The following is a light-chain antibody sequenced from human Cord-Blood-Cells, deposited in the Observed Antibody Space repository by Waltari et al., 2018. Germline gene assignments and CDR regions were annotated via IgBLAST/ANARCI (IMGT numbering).Light chain of an antibody. CDR3: SSYTSSSTLV. V-gene: IGLV2-14*01. CDR2: DVS. CDR1: SSDVGGYNY. Sequence: SALTPPSFVSGSPGQSITISCTGTSSDVGGYNYVSWYQQHPGKAPKLMIYDVSNRPSGVSNRFSGSKSGNTASLTISGLQAEDEADYYCSSYTSSSTLVFGGGTKLTV. J-gene: IGLJ2*01.